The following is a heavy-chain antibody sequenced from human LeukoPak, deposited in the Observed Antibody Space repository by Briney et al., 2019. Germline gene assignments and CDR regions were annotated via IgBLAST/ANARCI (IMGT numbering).Heavy chain of an antibody. J-gene: IGHJ3*02. CDR1: GFIFSRYW. V-gene: IGHV3-74*01. CDR2: IDNDGSGT. Sequence: PGGSLRLSCAASGFIFSRYWMHWVRQAPGKGLVWVARIDNDGSGTSYADSVKGRFTISRDNAKNSLYLQMNSLRAEDTAVYYCASDDYGGNSNDAFDIWGQGTMVTVSS. D-gene: IGHD4-23*01. CDR3: ASDDYGGNSNDAFDI.